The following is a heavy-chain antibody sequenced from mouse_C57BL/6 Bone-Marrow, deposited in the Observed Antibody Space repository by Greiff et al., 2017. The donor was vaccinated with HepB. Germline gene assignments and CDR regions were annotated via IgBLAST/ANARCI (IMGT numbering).Heavy chain of an antibody. D-gene: IGHD1-1*01. Sequence: DVMLVESGGGLVKPGGSLKLSCAASGFTFSDYGMHWVRQAPEKGLEWVAYISSGSSTIYYADTVKGRFTISRDNAKNTLFLQMTSLRSEDTAMYYCARNHYYGSYYFDYWGQGTTLTVSS. V-gene: IGHV5-17*01. CDR2: ISSGSSTI. CDR1: GFTFSDYG. CDR3: ARNHYYGSYYFDY. J-gene: IGHJ2*01.